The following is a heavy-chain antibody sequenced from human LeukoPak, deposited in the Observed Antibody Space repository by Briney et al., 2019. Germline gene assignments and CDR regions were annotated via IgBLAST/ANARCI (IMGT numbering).Heavy chain of an antibody. V-gene: IGHV4-38-2*01. J-gene: IGHJ4*02. D-gene: IGHD6-19*01. Sequence: SETLSLTCAVSGYSISSDYFWGWIRQPPGRGLEWIGSIYHSGTTYYNPSLKGRVTISVDTSKNQFSLKLSSVTAADTAVYSCARVGITVAGPFDYWGQGTLVAASS. CDR2: IYHSGTT. CDR3: ARVGITVAGPFDY. CDR1: GYSISSDYF.